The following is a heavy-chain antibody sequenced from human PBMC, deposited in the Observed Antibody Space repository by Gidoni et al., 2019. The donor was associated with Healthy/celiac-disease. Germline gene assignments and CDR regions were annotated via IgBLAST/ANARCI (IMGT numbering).Heavy chain of an antibody. J-gene: IGHJ4*02. CDR1: GGSFSGYY. CDR2: INHSGST. CDR3: ARGRRVTWGSSAQLQRRGPFDY. D-gene: IGHD2-2*01. Sequence: QVQLQQWGAGLLKPSETLSLTCAVYGGSFSGYYWSWLRQPPGKGLEWIVEINHSGSTNYNPSLKSRVTISVDTSKNQFSLKLSSVTAADTAVYYCARGRRVTWGSSAQLQRRGPFDYWGQGTLVTVSS. V-gene: IGHV4-34*01.